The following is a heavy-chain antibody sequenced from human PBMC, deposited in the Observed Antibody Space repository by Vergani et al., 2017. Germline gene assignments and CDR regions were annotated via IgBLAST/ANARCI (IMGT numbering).Heavy chain of an antibody. CDR2: IKHSGST. J-gene: IGHJ4*02. CDR1: GGSFSGYY. CDR3: ARVSLTMVRGVIITGFDY. V-gene: IGHV4-34*01. D-gene: IGHD3-10*01. Sequence: QVQLQQWGAGLLKPSETLSLTCAVYGGSFSGYYWSWIRQPPGKGLEWIGEIKHSGSTNYNPSLKSRVTIAVDTSKNQFPLKLSSVTAADTAVYYCARVSLTMVRGVIITGFDYWGQGTLVTVSS.